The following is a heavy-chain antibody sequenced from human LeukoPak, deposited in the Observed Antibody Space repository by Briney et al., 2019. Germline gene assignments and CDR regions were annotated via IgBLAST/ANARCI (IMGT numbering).Heavy chain of an antibody. J-gene: IGHJ4*02. CDR2: IKQDGSGK. CDR1: GFTFSSYW. Sequence: GGSQRLSCAASGFTFSSYWMSWVRQAPGKGLEWVANIKQDGSGKYYVDSVKGRFTISRDNAKNSLYLQMNSLRAEDTAVYYCARAHEGSYFDYWGQGTLVTVSS. CDR3: ARAHEGSYFDY. V-gene: IGHV3-7*03.